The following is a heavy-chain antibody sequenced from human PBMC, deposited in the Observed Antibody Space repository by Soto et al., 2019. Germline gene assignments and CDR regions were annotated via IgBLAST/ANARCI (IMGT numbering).Heavy chain of an antibody. CDR1: GFTFSDYY. CDR2: ISRDGTAI. V-gene: IGHV3-11*01. CDR3: ARGAEMSTLTKWFDP. Sequence: VQLVESGGGLVKPGGSLRLSCASSGFTFSDYYMTWIRQAPGKGLEWLAYISRDGTAIFYADSVNGRFTISRDNAKNSLFLQMDDLRAEDTGMFFCARGAEMSTLTKWFDPWGQGTLVIVSS. D-gene: IGHD1-1*01. J-gene: IGHJ5*02.